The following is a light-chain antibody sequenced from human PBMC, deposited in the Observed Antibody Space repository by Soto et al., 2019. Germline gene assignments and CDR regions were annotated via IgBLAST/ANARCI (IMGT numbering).Light chain of an antibody. CDR2: NND. Sequence: QSVLTQPPSASGTPGQRVTISCSGSSTNIGANPINWYQQLPGTAPQLLIYNNDQRPSGVPDRFSASKSGTSASLAISGLQSEDEADYYCESWDDSLYAAVLGGGTKLTVL. V-gene: IGLV1-44*01. CDR3: ESWDDSLYAAV. CDR1: STNIGANP. J-gene: IGLJ2*01.